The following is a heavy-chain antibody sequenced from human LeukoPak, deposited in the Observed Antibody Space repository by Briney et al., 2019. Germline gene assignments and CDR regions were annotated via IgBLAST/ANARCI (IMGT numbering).Heavy chain of an antibody. J-gene: IGHJ4*02. V-gene: IGHV3-66*01. CDR2: IYSGGFT. CDR1: GFNITSNY. D-gene: IGHD3-22*01. CDR3: AKRVHYDSSAAYFDY. Sequence: GGSLRLSCAASGFNITSNYMNWVRQAPGKGLEWVAIIYSGGFTYYRDSVKGRFTISRDNSKNTLYLQMNSLRAEDTAEYYCAKRVHYDSSAAYFDYWGQGTLVTVSS.